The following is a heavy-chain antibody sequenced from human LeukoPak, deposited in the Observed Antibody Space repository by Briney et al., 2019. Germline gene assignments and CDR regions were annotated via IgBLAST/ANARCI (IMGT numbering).Heavy chain of an antibody. V-gene: IGHV3-53*01. J-gene: IGHJ4*02. D-gene: IGHD5-24*01. CDR1: GFTVSSNH. Sequence: GGSLRLSCAASGFTVSSNHMSWVRQAPGKGLEWVSVIYSGSSTYYADSVKGRFTISRDNSKNTLYLQMNSLRAEDTAVYYCARDPLYRWLQSYWGQGTLVTVSS. CDR3: ARDPLYRWLQSY. CDR2: IYSGSST.